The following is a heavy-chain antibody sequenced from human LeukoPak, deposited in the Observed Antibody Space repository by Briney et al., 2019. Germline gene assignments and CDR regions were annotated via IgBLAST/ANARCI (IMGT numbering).Heavy chain of an antibody. CDR2: IYYSGST. D-gene: IGHD3-22*01. V-gene: IGHV4-59*08. J-gene: IGHJ5*02. Sequence: SETLSLTCTVSNGSISSYYWSWIRQPPGKGLEWIGYIYYSGSTNYNPSLKSRVTISVDTSKNQFSLKLSSVTAADTAVYYCARHGATMIVVEQNWFDPWGQGTLVTVSS. CDR1: NGSISSYY. CDR3: ARHGATMIVVEQNWFDP.